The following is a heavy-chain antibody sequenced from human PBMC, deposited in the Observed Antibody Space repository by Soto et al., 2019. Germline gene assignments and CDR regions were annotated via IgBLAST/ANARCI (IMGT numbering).Heavy chain of an antibody. J-gene: IGHJ6*02. CDR1: GGSFSGYY. D-gene: IGHD2-2*01. CDR3: ARLGVPAAIYYYYGMDV. CDR2: INHSGST. Sequence: SETLSLTCAVYGGSFSGYYWSWIRQPPGKGLEWIGEINHSGSTNYNPSLKNRVTISVDTSKNQFSLKLSSVTAADTAVYYCARLGVPAAIYYYYGMDVWGQGTTVTVSS. V-gene: IGHV4-34*01.